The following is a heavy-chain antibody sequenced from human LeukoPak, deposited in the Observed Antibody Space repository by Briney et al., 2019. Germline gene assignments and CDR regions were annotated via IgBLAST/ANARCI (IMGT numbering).Heavy chain of an antibody. Sequence: SETLSLTCTVSGGSISSSSYYWGWIRQPPGKGLEWIGSIYYSGSTYYNPSLKSRVTISVDTSKNQFSLKLSSVTAADTAVYYCARDSGYGDYVYWYFDLWGRGTLVTVSS. CDR2: IYYSGST. V-gene: IGHV4-39*07. J-gene: IGHJ2*01. CDR3: ARDSGYGDYVYWYFDL. CDR1: GGSISSSSYY. D-gene: IGHD3-16*01.